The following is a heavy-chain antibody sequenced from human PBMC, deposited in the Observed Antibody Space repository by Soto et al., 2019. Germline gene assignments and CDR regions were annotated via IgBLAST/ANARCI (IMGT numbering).Heavy chain of an antibody. Sequence: SVKVSCKASGGTFSSYAISWVRQAPGQGLEWMGGIIPIFGTANYAQKFQGRVTITADESTSTAYMELSSLRSEDTAVYYCARGGSGSSDTYYYHGMDVWGQGTTVTVS. CDR1: GGTFSSYA. J-gene: IGHJ6*02. D-gene: IGHD3-10*01. V-gene: IGHV1-69*13. CDR2: IIPIFGTA. CDR3: ARGGSGSSDTYYYHGMDV.